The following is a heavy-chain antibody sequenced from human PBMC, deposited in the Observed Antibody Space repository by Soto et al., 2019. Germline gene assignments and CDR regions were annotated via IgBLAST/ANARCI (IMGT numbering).Heavy chain of an antibody. CDR3: AKDYSTVTTDPLSVVLFDY. D-gene: IGHD4-17*01. J-gene: IGHJ4*02. Sequence: GGSLSLSCAASGFTFSSYAMSWVRQAPGKGLEWVSIITSDGRTYYADSVKGRFTISRDNSKNPVYLQMNSLRAEDTAVYYCAKDYSTVTTDPLSVVLFDYWGQGALVTVSS. V-gene: IGHV3-23*01. CDR1: GFTFSSYA. CDR2: ITSDGRT.